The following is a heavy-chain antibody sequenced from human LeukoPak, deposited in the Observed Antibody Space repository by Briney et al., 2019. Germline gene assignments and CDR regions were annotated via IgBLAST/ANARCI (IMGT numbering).Heavy chain of an antibody. Sequence: SETLSLTCTVSGGYISSYYWSWIRQPAGKGLEWIGRIYTSGRTNYNPSLKSRVAMSVDTSKNQFSLKLSSVTAADTAVYYCARDLYYGSGSYYTDYWGQGTLVTVSS. J-gene: IGHJ4*02. CDR1: GGYISSYY. CDR2: IYTSGRT. V-gene: IGHV4-4*07. D-gene: IGHD3-10*01. CDR3: ARDLYYGSGSYYTDY.